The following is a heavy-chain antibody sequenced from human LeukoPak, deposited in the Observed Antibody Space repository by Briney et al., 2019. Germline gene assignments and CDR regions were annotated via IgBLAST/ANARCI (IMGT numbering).Heavy chain of an antibody. CDR3: ARDATYYYDSSGMGFDY. Sequence: SETLSLTCTVSGGSISSGGYSWSWIRQPPGKGLEWIGYIYYSGSTYYNPSLKSRVTISVDTSKNQFSLKLSSVTAADTAVYYCARDATYYYDSSGMGFDYWGQGTLVTVSS. D-gene: IGHD3-22*01. J-gene: IGHJ4*02. V-gene: IGHV4-30-4*07. CDR1: GGSISSGGYS. CDR2: IYYSGST.